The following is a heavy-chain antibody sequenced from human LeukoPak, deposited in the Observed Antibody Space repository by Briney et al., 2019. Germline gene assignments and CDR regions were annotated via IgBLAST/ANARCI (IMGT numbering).Heavy chain of an antibody. V-gene: IGHV4-34*01. CDR2: INHSGST. D-gene: IGHD3-16*02. J-gene: IGHJ4*02. CDR1: GGSFIGYY. CDR3: ARGLYDYVWGSYRLAYFDY. Sequence: SETLSLTCAVYGGSFIGYYWSWIRQPPGKGREWIGEINHSGSTNYNPSLKSRVTISVDTSKSQFSLKLSSVTAADTAVYYCARGLYDYVWGSYRLAYFDYWGQGTLVTVSS.